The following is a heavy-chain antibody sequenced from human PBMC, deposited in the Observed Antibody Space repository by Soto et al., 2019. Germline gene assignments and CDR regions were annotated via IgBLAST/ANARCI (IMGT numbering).Heavy chain of an antibody. V-gene: IGHV3-30*18. J-gene: IGHJ4*02. CDR3: AKLVDFWSGYSPKFDY. Sequence: GGSLRLSCAASGFTFSSYSMHWVRQAPGKGLEWVAVISYDGSNKYYADSVKGRFTISRDNSKNTLYLQMNSLRAEDTAVYYCAKLVDFWSGYSPKFDYWGQGTLVTSPQ. CDR2: ISYDGSNK. CDR1: GFTFSSYS. D-gene: IGHD3-3*01.